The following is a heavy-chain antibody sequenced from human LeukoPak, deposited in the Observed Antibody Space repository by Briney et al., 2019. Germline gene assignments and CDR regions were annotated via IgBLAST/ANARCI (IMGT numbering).Heavy chain of an antibody. CDR2: IRYDGSNK. D-gene: IGHD6-6*01. Sequence: GGSLRLSCAASGFTFSSYSMNWVRQAPGKGLEWVAFIRYDGSNKYYADSAKGRFTISRDNSKNTLYLQMNSLRAEDTAVYYCAKGSSSDFDYWGQGTLVTVSS. CDR1: GFTFSSYS. V-gene: IGHV3-30*02. J-gene: IGHJ4*02. CDR3: AKGSSSDFDY.